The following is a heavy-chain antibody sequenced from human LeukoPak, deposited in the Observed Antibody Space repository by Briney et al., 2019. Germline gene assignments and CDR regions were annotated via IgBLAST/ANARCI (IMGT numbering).Heavy chain of an antibody. Sequence: PGRSLRLSCAASGFTFSSYGIHWVRQAPGKGLEWVAVIWYDGSHKYYADSVKGRFTISRDNSKNTLYLQMNSLRAEDTAVYYCAKGGWLEYWGQGTLVTVSS. J-gene: IGHJ4*02. CDR3: AKGGWLEY. CDR2: IWYDGSHK. CDR1: GFTFSSYG. D-gene: IGHD6-19*01. V-gene: IGHV3-33*06.